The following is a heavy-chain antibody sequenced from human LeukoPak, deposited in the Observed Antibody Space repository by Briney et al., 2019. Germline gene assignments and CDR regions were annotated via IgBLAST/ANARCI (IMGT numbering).Heavy chain of an antibody. CDR3: ARETLDYGSGSYYPQYYFDY. CDR1: GFTVSSNY. Sequence: GGSLRLSCAASGFTVSSNYMSRVRQAPGKGLEWVSVIYSGGSTYYADSVKGRFTISRDNSKNTLYLQMNSLRAEDTAVYYCARETLDYGSGSYYPQYYFDYWGQGTLVTVSS. CDR2: IYSGGST. V-gene: IGHV3-53*01. D-gene: IGHD3-10*01. J-gene: IGHJ4*02.